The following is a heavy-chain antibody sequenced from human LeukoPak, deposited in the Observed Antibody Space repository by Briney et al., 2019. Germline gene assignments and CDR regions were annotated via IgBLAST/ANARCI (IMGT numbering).Heavy chain of an antibody. CDR2: IYYSGST. CDR1: GGSISSGDYY. D-gene: IGHD5-18*01. J-gene: IGHJ4*02. V-gene: IGHV4-30-4*01. CDR3: ARDRESTAMVMDY. Sequence: SQTLSLTCTVSGGSISSGDYYWSWIRQPPGKGLEWIGYIYYSGSTYYNPSLKSRVTISVDTSKNQFSLKLSSVTAADTAVYYCARDRESTAMVMDYWGQGTLVTVSS.